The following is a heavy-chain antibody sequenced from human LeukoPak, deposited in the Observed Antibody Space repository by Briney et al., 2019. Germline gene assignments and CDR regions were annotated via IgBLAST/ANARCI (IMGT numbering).Heavy chain of an antibody. Sequence: GESLQISCKGSGYTFTGYYMHWVRQAPGQGLEWMGWINPNSGGTNYAQKFQGRVTMTRDTSISTAYMELSRLRSDDTAVYYCAREGVVLFDYWGQGTLVTVSS. V-gene: IGHV1-2*02. CDR3: AREGVVLFDY. J-gene: IGHJ4*02. CDR1: GYTFTGYY. CDR2: INPNSGGT. D-gene: IGHD2-2*01.